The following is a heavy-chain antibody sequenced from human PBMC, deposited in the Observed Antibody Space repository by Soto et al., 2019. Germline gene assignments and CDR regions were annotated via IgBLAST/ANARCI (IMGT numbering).Heavy chain of an antibody. Sequence: SETLSLTCTVSGGSISSSSYYWGCMRQPPGKGLEWIGSIYYSGSTYYNPSLKSRVTISVDTSKNQFSLKLSSVTAADTAVYYCARHFNYYDSSGPLYFDYWGQGTLVTVSS. CDR2: IYYSGST. V-gene: IGHV4-39*01. J-gene: IGHJ4*02. D-gene: IGHD3-22*01. CDR3: ARHFNYYDSSGPLYFDY. CDR1: GGSISSSSYY.